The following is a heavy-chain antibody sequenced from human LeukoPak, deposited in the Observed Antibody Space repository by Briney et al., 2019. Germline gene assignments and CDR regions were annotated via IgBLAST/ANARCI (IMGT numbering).Heavy chain of an antibody. J-gene: IGHJ3*02. CDR3: ARDGYYDSSGYSEGYAFDI. CDR1: GGSISSYY. D-gene: IGHD3-22*01. CDR2: IYYSGST. Sequence: SETLSLTCTVSGGSISSYYWSWIRQPPGKGLEWIGYIYYSGSTNYNPSLKSRVTISVDKSKNQFSLKLSSVTAADTAVYYCARDGYYDSSGYSEGYAFDIWGQGTMVTVSS. V-gene: IGHV4-59*12.